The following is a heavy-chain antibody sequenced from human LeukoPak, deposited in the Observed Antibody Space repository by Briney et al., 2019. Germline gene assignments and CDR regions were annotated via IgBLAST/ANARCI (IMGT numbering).Heavy chain of an antibody. J-gene: IGHJ4*02. Sequence: GGSLRLSCAASGFTFSSYWMHWVRQVPGKGLVWVSHINSDGSSTSYADSVKGRFTISRDNAKNTLYLQMNSLRAEDTAVYFCARDKVYYGSGTYGYWGQGTLVTVSS. CDR3: ARDKVYYGSGTYGY. CDR2: INSDGSST. D-gene: IGHD3-10*01. CDR1: GFTFSSYW. V-gene: IGHV3-74*01.